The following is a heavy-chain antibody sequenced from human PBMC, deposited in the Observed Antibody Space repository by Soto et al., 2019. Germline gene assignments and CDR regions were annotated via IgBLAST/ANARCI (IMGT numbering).Heavy chain of an antibody. V-gene: IGHV4-31*03. Sequence: PSETLSLTCTVSGGSISSGGYYWSWIRQHPGKGLEWIGYIYYSGSNYYNPSLKSRVTISVDTSKNQFSLKLSSVTAADTAVYYCARVSEDSSGYYYARDDAFDIWGQGTMVTVSS. J-gene: IGHJ3*02. CDR2: IYYSGSN. CDR3: ARVSEDSSGYYYARDDAFDI. D-gene: IGHD3-22*01. CDR1: GGSISSGGYY.